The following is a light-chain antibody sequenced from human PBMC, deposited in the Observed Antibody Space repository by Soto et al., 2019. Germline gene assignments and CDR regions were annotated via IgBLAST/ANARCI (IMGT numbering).Light chain of an antibody. CDR1: QSVSGNY. J-gene: IGKJ5*01. CDR2: GAS. CDR3: HQYASGNT. Sequence: EIVLTQSPGTLPLSPGERATLSCRASQSVSGNYLAWYQQRPGQTPRLLIYGASRRATGIPDRFSGSGSGTDFTLTVSNLEPEDFAVYYCHQYASGNTFGQGTRLEIK. V-gene: IGKV3-20*01.